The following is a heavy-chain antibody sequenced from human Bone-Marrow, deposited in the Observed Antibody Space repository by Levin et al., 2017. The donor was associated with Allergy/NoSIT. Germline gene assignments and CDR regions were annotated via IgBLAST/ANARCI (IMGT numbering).Heavy chain of an antibody. V-gene: IGHV4-59*01. J-gene: IGHJ5*02. CDR1: GGSISGYY. CDR3: ARRVSGDYGNWAKP. Sequence: KPSETLSLTCTVSGGSISGYYWNWIRQSPGKGLEWIGNIYHSGTTNYNPSLQSRVTMSVNTSKNQFYLNLKSVTAADTAVYYCARRVSGDYGNWAKPWGQGTLVTVSS. CDR2: IYHSGTT. D-gene: IGHD4-17*01.